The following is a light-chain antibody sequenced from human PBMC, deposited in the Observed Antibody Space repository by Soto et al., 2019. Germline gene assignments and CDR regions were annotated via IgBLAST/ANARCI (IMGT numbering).Light chain of an antibody. V-gene: IGKV3-11*01. CDR1: QSVSDNY. CDR2: DES. CDR3: QQRSNWLT. J-gene: IGKJ4*01. Sequence: EMVVTQSPDTLSLSPGERVTLFCRASQSVSDNYLAWYQQKPGQAPRLLIYDESNRATGIPARFSGSGSGTDFTLTISSLEPEDFAVYYCQQRSNWLTVGGGTKVDIK.